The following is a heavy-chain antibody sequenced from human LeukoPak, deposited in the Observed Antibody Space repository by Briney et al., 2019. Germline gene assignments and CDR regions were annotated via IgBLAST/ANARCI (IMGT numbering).Heavy chain of an antibody. CDR2: INTNTGNP. CDR1: GYTFTTYT. D-gene: IGHD5-12*01. Sequence: ASVKVSCKASGYTFTTYTMNWVRQAPGQGLECMGWINTNTGNPTYAQGFTGRFVFSLDTSVNTAYLQISSLKAEDTAVYYCARLYSGFDVWGQGTLVTVPS. V-gene: IGHV7-4-1*02. CDR3: ARLYSGFDV. J-gene: IGHJ5*02.